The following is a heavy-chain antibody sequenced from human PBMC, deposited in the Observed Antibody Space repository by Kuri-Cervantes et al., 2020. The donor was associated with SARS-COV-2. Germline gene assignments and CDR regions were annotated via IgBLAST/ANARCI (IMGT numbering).Heavy chain of an antibody. J-gene: IGHJ3*02. CDR2: IYHSGST. Sequence: SETLSLTCTVSGGSISSGGYYWSWIRQPPGKGLEWIGYIYHSGSTYYNPSLKSRVTISVDRSKNQFSLKLSSVTAADTAVYYCARALWSGYCTFDIWGQGTMVTVSS. D-gene: IGHD3-3*01. CDR1: GGSISSGGYY. CDR3: ARALWSGYCTFDI. V-gene: IGHV4-30-2*02.